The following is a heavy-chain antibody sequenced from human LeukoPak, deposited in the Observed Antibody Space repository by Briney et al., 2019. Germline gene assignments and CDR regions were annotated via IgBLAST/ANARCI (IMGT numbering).Heavy chain of an antibody. Sequence: GGSLRLSCAASGFTFSSYAMHWVRQAPGKGLEWVAVISYDGSNKYYADSVKGRFTISRDNSKNTLYLQMNSLRAKDTAVYYCARDFGYSGTDGHFDYWGQGTLVTVSS. CDR3: ARDFGYSGTDGHFDY. J-gene: IGHJ4*02. V-gene: IGHV3-30*04. CDR2: ISYDGSNK. CDR1: GFTFSSYA. D-gene: IGHD5-12*01.